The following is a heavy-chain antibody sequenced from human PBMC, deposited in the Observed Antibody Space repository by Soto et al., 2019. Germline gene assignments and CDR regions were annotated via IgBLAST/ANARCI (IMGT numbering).Heavy chain of an antibody. CDR1: GFTFSSYA. V-gene: IGHV3-23*01. J-gene: IGHJ6*02. D-gene: IGHD1-7*01. CDR2: ISGSGGST. Sequence: GRSLRLSCAASGFTFSSYAMSWVRQAPGKGLEWVSAISGSGGSTYYADSVKGRFTISRDNSKNTLYLQMNSLRAEDTAVYYCATPITGTPRYYYGMDVWGQGTTVTVSS. CDR3: ATPITGTPRYYYGMDV.